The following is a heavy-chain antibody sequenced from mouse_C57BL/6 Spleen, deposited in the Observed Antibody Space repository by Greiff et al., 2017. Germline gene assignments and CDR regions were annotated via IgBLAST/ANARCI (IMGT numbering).Heavy chain of an antibody. CDR2: IYPGSGST. CDR1: GYTFTSYW. J-gene: IGHJ2*01. Sequence: QVQLQQPGAELVKPGASVKMSCKASGYTFTSYWITWVKQRPGQGLEWIGDIYPGSGSTNYNEKFKSKATLTVDTSSSTAYIQLSSLTSEDSAVYYCARRNYGYDEDYFDYWGQGTTLTVSS. D-gene: IGHD2-2*01. CDR3: ARRNYGYDEDYFDY. V-gene: IGHV1-55*01.